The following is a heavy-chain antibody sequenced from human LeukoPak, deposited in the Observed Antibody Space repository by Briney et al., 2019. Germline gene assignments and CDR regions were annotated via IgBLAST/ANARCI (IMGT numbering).Heavy chain of an antibody. J-gene: IGHJ5*02. D-gene: IGHD2-2*01. V-gene: IGHV1-46*01. CDR2: INPSGGST. CDR3: AREFWRSRIYCSSSSCYNWFDP. CDR1: GYTCTSYY. Sequence: ASVKVSCKASGYTCTSYYMRWVRQAPGQGLEWMGIINPSGGSTSYAQKFQGRVTMTRDTSTSTVYMELSSLSSEDTAVYYCAREFWRSRIYCSSSSCYNWFDPWGQGTLVTVSS.